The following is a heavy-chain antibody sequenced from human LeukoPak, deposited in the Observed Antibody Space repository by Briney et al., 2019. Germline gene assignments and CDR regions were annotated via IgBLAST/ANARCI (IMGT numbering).Heavy chain of an antibody. CDR3: AKDDGGCPLH. Sequence: GGSLRLSCAASGFTFSSYGMHWVRQAPGKGLEWVAVISYDGSNKYYADSVKGRFTISGDNSKNTLYLQMNSLRAEDTAVYYCAKDDGGCPLHWGQGTLVTVSS. J-gene: IGHJ4*02. D-gene: IGHD4-23*01. V-gene: IGHV3-30*18. CDR1: GFTFSSYG. CDR2: ISYDGSNK.